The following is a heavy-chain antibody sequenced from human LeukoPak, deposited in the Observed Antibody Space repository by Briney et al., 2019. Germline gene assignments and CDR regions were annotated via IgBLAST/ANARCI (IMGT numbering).Heavy chain of an antibody. CDR1: GGTFSSYT. CDR2: IIPILGIA. Sequence: SVKVSCKASGGTFSSYTISWVRQAPGQGLEWMGRIIPILGIANYAQKFQGRVTITADKSTSTAYMELSSLRSEDTAVYYCATDPDYGDYGAFDIWGQGTMVTVSP. J-gene: IGHJ3*02. CDR3: ATDPDYGDYGAFDI. D-gene: IGHD4-17*01. V-gene: IGHV1-69*02.